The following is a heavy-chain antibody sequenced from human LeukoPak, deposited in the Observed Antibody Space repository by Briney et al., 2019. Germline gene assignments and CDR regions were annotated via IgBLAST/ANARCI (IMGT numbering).Heavy chain of an antibody. CDR1: GFTFSSYG. CDR3: ARRLPGSNPFDS. V-gene: IGHV3-30*03. Sequence: SGRSLRLSCAASGFTFSSYGMHWVRQAPGKGLEWVAVISYDGSNKYYAGSVKGRFTISRDNSKNTLYLQMNSLRPEDTAVYYCARRLPGSNPFDSWGQGTLVTVSS. D-gene: IGHD1-26*01. CDR2: ISYDGSNK. J-gene: IGHJ4*02.